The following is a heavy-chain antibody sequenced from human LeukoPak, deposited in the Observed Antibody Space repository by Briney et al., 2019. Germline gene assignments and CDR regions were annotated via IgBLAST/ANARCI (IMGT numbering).Heavy chain of an antibody. CDR2: ISSSSRYI. J-gene: IGHJ4*02. Sequence: GGSLRLSCAASGFTFSSYSMNWVRQAPGKGLEWVSSISSSSRYIYYADSVKGRFTISRDNARNSLYLQMNSLRAEDTAVYYCARVGVATTDYWGQGTLVTVSP. V-gene: IGHV3-21*01. CDR1: GFTFSSYS. CDR3: ARVGVATTDY. D-gene: IGHD5-12*01.